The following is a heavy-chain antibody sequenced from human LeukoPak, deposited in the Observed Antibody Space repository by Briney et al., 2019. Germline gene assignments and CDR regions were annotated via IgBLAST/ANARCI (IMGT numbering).Heavy chain of an antibody. D-gene: IGHD7-27*01. CDR1: GFTFSNFA. J-gene: IGHJ4*02. Sequence: GGSLRLSCATSGFTFSNFAMSWVRQAPGKGLEWVSYISFNGGVTYYADSVQGRFTISRDTAKASFYLQMNSLRADDTAVYYCARDLGATGEPDYWGQGTLVTVSS. CDR2: ISFNGGVT. V-gene: IGHV3-48*01. CDR3: ARDLGATGEPDY.